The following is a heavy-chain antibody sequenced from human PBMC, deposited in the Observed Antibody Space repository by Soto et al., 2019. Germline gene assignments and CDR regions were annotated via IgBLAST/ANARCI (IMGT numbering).Heavy chain of an antibody. J-gene: IGHJ3*02. D-gene: IGHD6-6*01. CDR3: ARDTARPDWDAFDI. CDR2: IKQDGSEK. CDR1: GFTFSSYW. Sequence: GGSLRLSCAASGFTFSSYWMSWVRQAPGKGLEWVANIKQDGSEKYYVDSVKGRFTISRDNAKNSLYLQMNSLRAEDTAVYYCARDTARPDWDAFDIWGQGTMVTVSS. V-gene: IGHV3-7*01.